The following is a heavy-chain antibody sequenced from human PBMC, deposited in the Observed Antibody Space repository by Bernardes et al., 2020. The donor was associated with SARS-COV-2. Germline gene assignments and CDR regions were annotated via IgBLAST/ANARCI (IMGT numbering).Heavy chain of an antibody. CDR2: ISSNGGST. CDR3: VKDGNCSSTSCYLVYFDY. D-gene: IGHD2-2*03. V-gene: IGHV3-64D*08. Sequence: GGSLRLSCSASGFTFSSYAMHWVRQAPGKGLEYVSAISSNGGSTYYADSVKGRFTNSRDNSKNTLYLQMSSLEPEDTAVYYCVKDGNCSSTSCYLVYFDYWGQGTLVTVSS. J-gene: IGHJ4*02. CDR1: GFTFSSYA.